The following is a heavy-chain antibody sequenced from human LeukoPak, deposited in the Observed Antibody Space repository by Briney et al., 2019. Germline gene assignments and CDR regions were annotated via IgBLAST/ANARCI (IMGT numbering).Heavy chain of an antibody. V-gene: IGHV4-34*01. CDR2: INHSGST. D-gene: IGHD6-19*01. CDR3: AKARCQQWLDDAFDI. CDR1: GGSFSGYY. Sequence: SETLSLTCAVYGGSFSGYYWSWIRQPPGKGLEWIGEINHSGSTNYNPSLKSRVTISVDTSKNQFSLKLSSVTAADTAVYYCAKARCQQWLDDAFDIWGQGTMVTVSS. J-gene: IGHJ3*02.